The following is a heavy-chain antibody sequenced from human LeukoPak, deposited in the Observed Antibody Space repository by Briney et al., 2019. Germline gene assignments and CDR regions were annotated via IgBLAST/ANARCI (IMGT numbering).Heavy chain of an antibody. J-gene: IGHJ4*02. D-gene: IGHD4-23*01. CDR1: GFTVNNLY. CDR2: IKADGSEI. CDR3: VRWGARSETGNS. V-gene: IGHV3-7*02. Sequence: LTLTSVDYGFTVNNLYMSCLRHVTGKGLEWVAHIKADGSEIYYVPSVKGRFTISRDNAKNSLSLQMYSLRAGDTAVYYCVRWGARSETGNSWGQGTVVTVSS.